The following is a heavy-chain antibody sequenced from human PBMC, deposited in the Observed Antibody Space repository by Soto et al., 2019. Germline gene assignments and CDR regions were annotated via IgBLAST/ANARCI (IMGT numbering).Heavy chain of an antibody. CDR1: GGTFSSYT. V-gene: IGHV1-69*02. CDR3: AGPTLDDYGDSFDAFDI. D-gene: IGHD4-17*01. Sequence: QVQLVQSGAEVKKPGSSVKVSCKASGGTFSSYTISWVRQAPGQGLEWMGRIIPILGIANYAQKFQGRVTITADKSTSTAYMELSSLRSEDTAVYYCAGPTLDDYGDSFDAFDIWGQGTMVTVSS. J-gene: IGHJ3*02. CDR2: IIPILGIA.